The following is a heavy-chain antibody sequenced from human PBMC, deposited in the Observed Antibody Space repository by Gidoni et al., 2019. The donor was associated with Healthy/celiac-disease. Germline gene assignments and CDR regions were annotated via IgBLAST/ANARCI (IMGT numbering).Heavy chain of an antibody. V-gene: IGHV1-18*01. D-gene: IGHD2-2*01. CDR1: GYTFTSYV. Sequence: QVQLVQSGAEVTKPGASVKVYCKASGYTFTSYVISWVRQAPGQGLEWIGWSSAYNGNTNYAQKLKGRVTITTDTATSTAYMELRSLRSDDTAVYYCARDLEGYCSSTSCQEIAFDIWGQGTMVTVFS. J-gene: IGHJ3*02. CDR3: ARDLEGYCSSTSCQEIAFDI. CDR2: SSAYNGNT.